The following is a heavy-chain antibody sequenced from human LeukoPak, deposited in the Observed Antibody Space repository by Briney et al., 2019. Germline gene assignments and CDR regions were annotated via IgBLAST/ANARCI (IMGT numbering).Heavy chain of an antibody. V-gene: IGHV4-59*08. CDR1: GGSISSYY. D-gene: IGHD3-9*01. Sequence: SETLSLTCTVSGGSISSYYWSWIRQPPGKGLEWIGYIYYSRSTNYNPSLKSRVTISVDTSKNQFSLKLSSVTAADTAVYYCARGHEGDLTGYEFDYWGQGTLVTVSS. CDR3: ARGHEGDLTGYEFDY. J-gene: IGHJ4*02. CDR2: IYYSRST.